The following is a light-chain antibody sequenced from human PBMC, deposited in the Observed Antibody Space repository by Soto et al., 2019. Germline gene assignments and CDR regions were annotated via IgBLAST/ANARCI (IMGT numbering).Light chain of an antibody. V-gene: IGLV2-8*01. CDR1: SSDVGGYNY. CDR2: DVI. Sequence: QSALTQPPSASGSPGQSVSISCAGTSSDVGGYNYVSWYQQHPGKAPQLMIYDVIKRPSGVPDRFSGSKSGNTASLTVSGLQAEDEADYYCNSYAGSYNWVFGGGTKLTVL. J-gene: IGLJ3*02. CDR3: NSYAGSYNWV.